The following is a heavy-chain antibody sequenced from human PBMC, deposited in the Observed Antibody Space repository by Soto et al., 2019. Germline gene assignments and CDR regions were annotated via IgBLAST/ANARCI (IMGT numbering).Heavy chain of an antibody. Sequence: EVQLVESGGGLVQPGRSLRLSCAASGFTFDDYAMHWVRQAPGKGPEWVSGINWDSSSTGYADSVKGRFTISRDSAKNSLYLQMNSLRAEDTALYYCAKDYSSSWYKDEHNYYYGMDVWGQGTTVTVSS. CDR1: GFTFDDYA. D-gene: IGHD6-13*01. CDR2: INWDSSST. V-gene: IGHV3-9*01. J-gene: IGHJ6*02. CDR3: AKDYSSSWYKDEHNYYYGMDV.